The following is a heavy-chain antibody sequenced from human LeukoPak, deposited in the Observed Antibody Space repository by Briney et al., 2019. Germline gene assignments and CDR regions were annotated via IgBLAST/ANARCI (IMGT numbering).Heavy chain of an antibody. CDR2: INHSGST. V-gene: IGHV4-39*07. J-gene: IGHJ4*02. Sequence: SETLSLTCTVSGGSISSGGYYWSWIRQPPGKGLEWIGEINHSGSTNYSPSLKSRVTISVDTSRRQFSLKLSSVTAADTAVFYCARAPGWSTVARPFDQWGPGTLVTVSS. D-gene: IGHD4-23*01. CDR3: ARAPGWSTVARPFDQ. CDR1: GGSISSGGYY.